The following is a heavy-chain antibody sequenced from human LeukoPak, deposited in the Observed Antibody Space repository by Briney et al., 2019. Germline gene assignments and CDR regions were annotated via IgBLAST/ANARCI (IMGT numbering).Heavy chain of an antibody. Sequence: GGSPRLSXTASGFTFGDYAMSWVRQAPGKGLEWVGFIRSKAYGGTTEYAASVKGRFTISRDDSKSIAYLQMNSLKTEDTAVYYCTRMIVVVIGYYYYYMDVWGKGTTVTVSS. V-gene: IGHV3-49*04. CDR3: TRMIVVVIGYYYYYMDV. CDR2: IRSKAYGGTT. J-gene: IGHJ6*03. CDR1: GFTFGDYA. D-gene: IGHD3-22*01.